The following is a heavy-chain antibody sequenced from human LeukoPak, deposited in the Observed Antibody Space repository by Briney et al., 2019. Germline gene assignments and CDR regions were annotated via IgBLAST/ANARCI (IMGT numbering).Heavy chain of an antibody. CDR2: MSGSGGMT. CDR3: ATGAMPYYDGSGYNYFDY. Sequence: PGGSLRLSCAVSGFTFSAYAMSWVRQAPGKGLEWVSAMSGSGGMTYYADSVKGRFSISRDNSKNTLHLQMNSLRAEDTAVYYCATGAMPYYDGSGYNYFDYWGQGTPVTVSS. J-gene: IGHJ4*02. D-gene: IGHD3-22*01. CDR1: GFTFSAYA. V-gene: IGHV3-23*01.